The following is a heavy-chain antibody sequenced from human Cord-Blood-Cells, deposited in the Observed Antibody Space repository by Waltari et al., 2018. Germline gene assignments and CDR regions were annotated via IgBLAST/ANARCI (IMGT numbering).Heavy chain of an antibody. CDR2: HIPIFGTA. CDR1: GGTFSSYA. V-gene: IGHV1-69*01. J-gene: IGHJ4*02. CDR3: ASSRRTGYSSGWYDY. Sequence: QVQLVQSGAEVKKPGSSVKVSCKASGGTFSSYAISWARQAPGQGLEWMGRHIPIFGTANYAQKFQGRVTMTADEATRTAYMELGSRRSEDTAVYYCASSRRTGYSSGWYDYWRQGTLVTVSS. D-gene: IGHD6-19*01.